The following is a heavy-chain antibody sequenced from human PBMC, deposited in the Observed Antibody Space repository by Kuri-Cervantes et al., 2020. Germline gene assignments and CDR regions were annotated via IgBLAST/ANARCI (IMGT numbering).Heavy chain of an antibody. CDR3: ARGLHRILYYAVGGDWFDP. CDR1: GYTFTYRY. Sequence: SVKVSCKASGYTFTYRYLHWVRQAPGQALEWMGWITPFNGNTNYAQKFQGRVTMTRNTSISTAYMELSSLRSEDTAVYYCARGLHRILYYAVGGDWFDPWGQGTLVTVSS. J-gene: IGHJ5*02. V-gene: IGHV1-45*02. D-gene: IGHD2-8*01. CDR2: ITPFNGNT.